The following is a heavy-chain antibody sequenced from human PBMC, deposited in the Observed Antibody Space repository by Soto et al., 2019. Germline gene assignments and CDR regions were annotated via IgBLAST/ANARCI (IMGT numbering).Heavy chain of an antibody. J-gene: IGHJ6*02. Sequence: QVQLQESGPGLVKPSGTLSLTCAVSGGSISSSNWWSWVRQPPGKGLEWIGEIYHSGSTNYNPSLKSRVTISVDKSRNQFSLKLSSVTAADTAVYYCASRPYGDYDPYYYYGMDVWGQGTTVTVSS. V-gene: IGHV4-4*02. D-gene: IGHD4-17*01. CDR3: ASRPYGDYDPYYYYGMDV. CDR2: IYHSGST. CDR1: GGSISSSNW.